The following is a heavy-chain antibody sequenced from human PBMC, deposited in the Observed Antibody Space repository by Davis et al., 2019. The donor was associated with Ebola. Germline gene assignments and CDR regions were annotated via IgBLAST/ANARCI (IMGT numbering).Heavy chain of an antibody. V-gene: IGHV1-69*06. J-gene: IGHJ6*02. D-gene: IGHD6-13*01. CDR2: IIPIFGTA. Sequence: SVKVSCKASGGTFSSYAISWVRQAPGQGLEWMGGIIPIFGTANYAQKFQGRVTITADKSTSTAYMELSSLRSEDTAVYYCASPYSSSWYVDYYYGMDVWGQGTTVTVSS. CDR1: GGTFSSYA. CDR3: ASPYSSSWYVDYYYGMDV.